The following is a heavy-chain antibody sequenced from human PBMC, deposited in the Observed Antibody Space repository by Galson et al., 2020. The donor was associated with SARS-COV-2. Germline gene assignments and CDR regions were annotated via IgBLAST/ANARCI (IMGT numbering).Heavy chain of an antibody. CDR1: GFTVTDSY. V-gene: IGHV3-66*02. Sequence: GGSLRLSCAASGFTVTDSYMSWVRQAPGEGPEWVATLYSGGDIFYADSVTGRFTVYRDNSENTLYLQMNVLRPEDTAVYYCARERVTISGMVISHYGMDVWGQGTSVTVSS. D-gene: IGHD3-3*01. CDR3: ARERVTISGMVISHYGMDV. J-gene: IGHJ6*02. CDR2: LYSGGDI.